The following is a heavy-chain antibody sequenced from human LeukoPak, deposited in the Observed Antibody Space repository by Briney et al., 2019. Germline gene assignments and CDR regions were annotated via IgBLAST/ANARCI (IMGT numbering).Heavy chain of an antibody. CDR3: ARAEDCSSTSCYPYYYYYMDV. Sequence: GGSLRLSCAASGFTFDDYGMSWVRQAPGKGLEWVSGINWNGGSTGYPDSVKGRFTISRDNAKNSLYLQMNSLRAEDTALYYCARAEDCSSTSCYPYYYYYMDVWGKGTTVTVSS. CDR2: INWNGGST. V-gene: IGHV3-20*04. CDR1: GFTFDDYG. D-gene: IGHD2-2*01. J-gene: IGHJ6*03.